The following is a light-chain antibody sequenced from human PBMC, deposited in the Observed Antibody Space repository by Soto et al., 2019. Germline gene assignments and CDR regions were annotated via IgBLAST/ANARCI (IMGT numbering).Light chain of an antibody. CDR3: CSYAGSYTWV. CDR2: AVN. J-gene: IGLJ3*02. CDR1: SSDVGDYNY. Sequence: QYALTQPRSVSGSPGQSVTISCTGTSSDVGDYNYVSWYQQHPGKAPKLLIYAVNMRPSGVPDRFSGSKSGNTASLTISGLQAEDEADYSCCSYAGSYTWVFGGGTKLTLL. V-gene: IGLV2-11*01.